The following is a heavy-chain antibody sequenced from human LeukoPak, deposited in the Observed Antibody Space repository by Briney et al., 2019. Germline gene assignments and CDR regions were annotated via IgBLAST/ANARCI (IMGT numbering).Heavy chain of an antibody. CDR2: ISWNSGSI. CDR3: AKGHYYDSSGYFPTPTSRPTQD. V-gene: IGHV3-9*01. CDR1: GFTFDDYA. D-gene: IGHD3-22*01. Sequence: PGRSLRLSCAASGFTFDDYAMHWVRQAPGKGLEWVSGISWNSGSIGYADSVKGRFTISRDNSKNTLYLQMNSLRAEDTAVYYCAKGHYYDSSGYFPTPTSRPTQDWGQGTLVTVSS. J-gene: IGHJ4*02.